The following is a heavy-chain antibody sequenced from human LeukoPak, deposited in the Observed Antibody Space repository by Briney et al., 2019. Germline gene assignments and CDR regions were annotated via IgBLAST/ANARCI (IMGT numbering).Heavy chain of an antibody. D-gene: IGHD3-9*01. Sequence: SETLSLTCTVSGGSISSYYWSWIRQPPGKGLEWIGYIYYSGSTNYNPSLKSRVTISVDTSKNQFSLQLNSVTPEDTAVYYCARARRYFDWLLPRFDPWGQGTLVTVSS. V-gene: IGHV4-59*12. CDR1: GGSISSYY. CDR2: IYYSGST. CDR3: ARARRYFDWLLPRFDP. J-gene: IGHJ5*02.